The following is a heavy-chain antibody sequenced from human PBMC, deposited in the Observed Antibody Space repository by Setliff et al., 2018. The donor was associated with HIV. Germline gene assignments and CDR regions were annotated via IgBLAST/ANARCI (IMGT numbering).Heavy chain of an antibody. CDR1: GFTFSNAW. V-gene: IGHV3-15*01. J-gene: IGHJ4*02. CDR2: IQSKTDGGAT. D-gene: IGHD2-15*01. CDR3: VGPHCSSRGRCYAFDR. Sequence: GGSLRLSCAASGFTFSNAWMSWVRQAPGKGLEWVGRIQSKTDGGATDYAAPVKGRFTISRDDSKNTLYLQMNSLRAEDTAVYYCVGPHCSSRGRCYAFDRWGQGTRVTVSS.